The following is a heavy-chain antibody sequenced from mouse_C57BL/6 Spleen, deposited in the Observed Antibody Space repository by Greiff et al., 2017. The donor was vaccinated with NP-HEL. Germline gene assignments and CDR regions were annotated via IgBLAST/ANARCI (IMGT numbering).Heavy chain of an antibody. J-gene: IGHJ2*01. CDR3: ATRDYFDY. Sequence: VQLQQSGAELVMPGASVKLSCKASGYTFTSYWMHWVKQRPGQGLEWIGEIDPSDSYTNYNQKFKGKSTLTVDKSSSTAYMQLSSLTSEDSAVYYCATRDYFDYWGQGTTLTVSS. CDR1: GYTFTSYW. V-gene: IGHV1-69*01. CDR2: IDPSDSYT.